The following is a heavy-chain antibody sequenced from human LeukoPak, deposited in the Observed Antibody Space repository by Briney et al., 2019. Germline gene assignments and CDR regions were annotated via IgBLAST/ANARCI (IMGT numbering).Heavy chain of an antibody. D-gene: IGHD3-22*01. J-gene: IGHJ4*02. CDR2: IIPIFGTA. CDR3: ARYDSSGYSLFDY. Sequence: GASVKVSCKASGGTFSSYAISWVRQAPGQGLEWMGGIIPIFGTANYAQKFQGRVTITADESTSTAYMELSSLRSEDTAVYYCARYDSSGYSLFDYWGQGTLVTVSS. V-gene: IGHV1-69*13. CDR1: GGTFSSYA.